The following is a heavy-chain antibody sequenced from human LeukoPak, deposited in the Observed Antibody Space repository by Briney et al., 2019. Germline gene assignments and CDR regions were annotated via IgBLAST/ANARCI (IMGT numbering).Heavy chain of an antibody. J-gene: IGHJ5*02. CDR2: ISSDSGTI. Sequence: PGGSLRLSCGAFGLTFSSYSMNWVRQAPGKGLEWVSYISSDSGTIYQADSVKGRFTISRDNAKNSLYLQMNSLRAEDTAVYHCARAAQPGFDPWGQGTLVIVSS. CDR1: GLTFSSYS. CDR3: ARAAQPGFDP. D-gene: IGHD1-14*01. V-gene: IGHV3-48*01.